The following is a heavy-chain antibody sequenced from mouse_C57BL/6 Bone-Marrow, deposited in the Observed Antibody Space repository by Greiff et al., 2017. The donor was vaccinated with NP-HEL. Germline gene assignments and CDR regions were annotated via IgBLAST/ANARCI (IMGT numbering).Heavy chain of an antibody. CDR2: IYPRSGNT. D-gene: IGHD1-1*01. Sequence: VQLQQSGAELARPGASVKLSCKASGYTFKSYGISWVKQRPEQGLEWIGEIYPRSGNTYYTEKFKGKATLTADKYSSTAYMELRSLTFEDAAVYFCAGAIYCDPYCYFAVWGTGTLVTVSS. V-gene: IGHV1-81*01. J-gene: IGHJ1*03. CDR1: GYTFKSYG. CDR3: AGAIYCDPYCYFAV.